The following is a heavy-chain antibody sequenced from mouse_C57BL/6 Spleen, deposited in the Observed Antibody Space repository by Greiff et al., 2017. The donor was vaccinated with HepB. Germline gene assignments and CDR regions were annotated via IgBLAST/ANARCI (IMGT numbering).Heavy chain of an antibody. Sequence: QVQLPQSGAELARPGASVKKSCKASGYTFTSYTKHWVNQRPGKGLEWIGYINPSSGYSKYNQKFKDKATLNADKSSSTAYMQLSSLTSEDSAVYYCAREGDYYGSSFAYWGQGTLVTVSA. CDR1: GYTFTSYT. V-gene: IGHV1-4*01. CDR3: AREGDYYGSSFAY. D-gene: IGHD1-1*01. J-gene: IGHJ3*01. CDR2: INPSSGYS.